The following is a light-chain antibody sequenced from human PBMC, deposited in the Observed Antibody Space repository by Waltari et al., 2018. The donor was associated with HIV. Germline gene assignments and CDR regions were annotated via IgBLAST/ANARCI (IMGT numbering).Light chain of an antibody. Sequence: EIVLTQSPGTLSLSPGERATLPCKASQSVSSNYLAWYQQKPGQAPRLLIYGASSRATVIPDRFSGSGSGTDFTLTISRLDPEDFAVYYYQQYGSSPWTFGQGTKVEIK. V-gene: IGKV3-20*01. CDR1: QSVSSNY. CDR3: QQYGSSPWT. J-gene: IGKJ1*01. CDR2: GAS.